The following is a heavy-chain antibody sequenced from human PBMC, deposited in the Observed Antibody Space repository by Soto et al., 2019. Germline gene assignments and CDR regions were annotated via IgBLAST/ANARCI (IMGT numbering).Heavy chain of an antibody. J-gene: IGHJ6*02. CDR3: AKGGAIVAAGTRAYLYNAMDV. Sequence: ASVKVSCKASGYTFTGYYVHWVRQAPGQGLEWMGWINPNSGDTYLAQRFQGRVTMNRDTSIGTAYMELRGLTSDDTAEYYCAKGGAIVAAGTRAYLYNAMDVWGQGTTVTVSS. CDR2: INPNSGDT. CDR1: GYTFTGYY. V-gene: IGHV1-2*02. D-gene: IGHD1-26*01.